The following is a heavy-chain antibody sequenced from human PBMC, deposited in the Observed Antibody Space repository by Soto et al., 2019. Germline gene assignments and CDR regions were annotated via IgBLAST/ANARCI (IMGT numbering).Heavy chain of an antibody. V-gene: IGHV4-39*01. D-gene: IGHD2-21*01. CDR2: IYYSGKT. Sequence: QLQLQESGPGLVKPSETLSLTCTVSGGSISSSSYYWGWIRQPPGKGLEWIGTIYYSGKTYSTPSIKSRVTISVDTSKNQFSLNLTSVAAADTAVYYCANTLNSASWGQGILVTVSS. CDR3: ANTLNSAS. J-gene: IGHJ5*02. CDR1: GGSISSSSYY.